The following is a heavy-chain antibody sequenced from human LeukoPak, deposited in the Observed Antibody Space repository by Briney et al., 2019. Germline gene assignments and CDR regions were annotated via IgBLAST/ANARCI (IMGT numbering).Heavy chain of an antibody. V-gene: IGHV4-31*03. CDR2: IYYSGST. CDR1: GGSISSGGYY. J-gene: IGHJ6*02. CDR3: ARDPFWGVNYYGMDV. D-gene: IGHD3-10*01. Sequence: SQTLSLTCTVSGGSISSGGYYWSWIRQHPGKGLEWIGYIYYSGSTYYNPSLKSRVTISVDTSKNQFSLKLSSVTAADTAVYYCARDPFWGVNYYGMDVWGQGTTVTVSS.